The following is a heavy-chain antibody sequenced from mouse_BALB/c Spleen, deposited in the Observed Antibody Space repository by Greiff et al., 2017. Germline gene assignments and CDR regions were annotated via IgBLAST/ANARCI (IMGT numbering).Heavy chain of an antibody. Sequence: EVKLMESGGGLVQPGGSRKLSCAAFGFTFSSFGMHWVRQAPEKGLEWVAYISSGSSTIYYADTVKGRFTISRDNPKNTLFLQMTSLRSEDTAMYYCARRGYSRAMDYWGQGTSVTVSS. CDR3: ARRGYSRAMDY. CDR1: GFTFSSFG. CDR2: ISSGSSTI. V-gene: IGHV5-17*02. J-gene: IGHJ4*01. D-gene: IGHD2-12*01.